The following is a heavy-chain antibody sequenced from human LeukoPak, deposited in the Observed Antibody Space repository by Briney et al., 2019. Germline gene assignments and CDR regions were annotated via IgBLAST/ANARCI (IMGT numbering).Heavy chain of an antibody. CDR2: ISGSGGST. CDR3: AKGFRGASDY. Sequence: GGSLRLSCAASGFTFSSYAMSWVRQAPGKGLEWVSAISGSGGSTYYADSVKGRFTISRDNSKNTLYRQMNSLGAEDTAVYYCAKGFRGASDYWGQGTLVTVSS. J-gene: IGHJ4*02. V-gene: IGHV3-23*01. D-gene: IGHD3-10*01. CDR1: GFTFSSYA.